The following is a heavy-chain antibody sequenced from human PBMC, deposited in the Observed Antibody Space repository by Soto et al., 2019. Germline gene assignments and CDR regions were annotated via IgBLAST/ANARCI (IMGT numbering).Heavy chain of an antibody. D-gene: IGHD6-25*01. CDR1: GNTFTNYD. V-gene: IGHV1-8*02. Sequence: QVPLVQSGAEVKKPGASVKVSCKSSGNTFTNYDINWVRQAAGQGLEWMGWMNPNSGYTEYAQQFQGRVSMTRDTSISTAYMELSSLRSEDTAVYFCAREAGWGQGTLVTVSS. CDR2: MNPNSGYT. CDR3: AREAG. J-gene: IGHJ4*02.